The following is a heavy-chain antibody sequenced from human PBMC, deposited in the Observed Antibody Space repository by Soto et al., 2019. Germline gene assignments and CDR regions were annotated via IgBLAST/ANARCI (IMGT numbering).Heavy chain of an antibody. CDR1: GFTFSNYA. CDR2: ISGGGGGT. D-gene: IGHD3-9*01. Sequence: EVQLLESGGGLVHPGGSLRLSCAASGFTFSNYAMTWVRQAPGKGLEWVSTISGGGGGTYYAGSVKGRFIISRDNSKNTLYLQMNSLRAEDTAVYYCAKDHGVRGPPNLTGDYWGQGTLVTVSS. V-gene: IGHV3-23*01. J-gene: IGHJ4*02. CDR3: AKDHGVRGPPNLTGDY.